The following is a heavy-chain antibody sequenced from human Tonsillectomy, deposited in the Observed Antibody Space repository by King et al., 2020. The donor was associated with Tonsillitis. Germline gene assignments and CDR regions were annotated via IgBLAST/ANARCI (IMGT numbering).Heavy chain of an antibody. D-gene: IGHD3-10*01. CDR2: FYFSGSA. CDR1: GGSISSSYYY. J-gene: IGHJ4*02. Sequence: LQLQESGPGLVKPSETLCLTCTVSGGSISSSYYYWGWNRQPPGQGLGWIGSFYFSGSAYYNPSLKSRVTISVDTSKNQFSLKLSSVTAADTAVYYGARVWFGGGGGEATFDYWGQGTLVTVSS. V-gene: IGHV4-39*07. CDR3: ARVWFGGGGGEATFDY.